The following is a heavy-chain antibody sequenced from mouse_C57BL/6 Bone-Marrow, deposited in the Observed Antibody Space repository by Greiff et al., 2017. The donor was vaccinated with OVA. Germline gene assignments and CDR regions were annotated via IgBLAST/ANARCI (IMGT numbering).Heavy chain of an antibody. Sequence: VQLKQSGAELVKPGASVKLSCKASGYTFTEYTIHWVKQRSGQGLEWIGWFYPGSGSIKYNEKFKDKATLTADKSSSTVYMELSRLTSEDSAVYFCARHETRYGSSYVAWFAYWGQGTLVTVSA. V-gene: IGHV1-62-2*01. CDR3: ARHETRYGSSYVAWFAY. J-gene: IGHJ3*01. CDR1: GYTFTEYT. CDR2: FYPGSGSI. D-gene: IGHD1-1*01.